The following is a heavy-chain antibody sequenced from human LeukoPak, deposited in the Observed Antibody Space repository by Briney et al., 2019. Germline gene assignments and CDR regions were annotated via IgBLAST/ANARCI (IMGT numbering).Heavy chain of an antibody. CDR2: ISSDGSST. V-gene: IGHV3-74*01. Sequence: GGSLRLSCAASGFTFRSHWMHWVRQPPGKGLVWVSRISSDGSSTSYADPVKGRFTISRDNAKNTLYLQMNSLRAEDTAVYYCARDLGGVTDYWGQGTLVTVSS. J-gene: IGHJ4*02. CDR3: ARDLGGVTDY. D-gene: IGHD2-21*02. CDR1: GFTFRSHW.